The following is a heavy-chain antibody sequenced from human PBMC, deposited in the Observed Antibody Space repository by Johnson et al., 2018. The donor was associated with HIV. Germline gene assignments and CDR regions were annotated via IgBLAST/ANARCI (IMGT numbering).Heavy chain of an antibody. J-gene: IGHJ3*02. CDR3: ATSTASDAFDI. D-gene: IGHD1-1*01. CDR2: ISYDGSDT. V-gene: IGHV3-30*03. Sequence: HVQLVESGGGVVQPGRSLRLSCAASGFTFSSYGMHWVRQAPGKGLQWLATISYDGSDTYDADSVRGRFTISRDNSKNTLYLQMNSLRAEDTAVYYCATSTASDAFDIWGQGTMVTVSS. CDR1: GFTFSSYG.